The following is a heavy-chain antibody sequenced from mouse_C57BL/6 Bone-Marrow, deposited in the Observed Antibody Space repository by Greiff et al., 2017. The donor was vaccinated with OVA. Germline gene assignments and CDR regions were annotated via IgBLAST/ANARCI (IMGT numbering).Heavy chain of an antibody. CDR1: GYTFTDYY. J-gene: IGHJ3*01. CDR3: ARGLPRWFAY. V-gene: IGHV1-26*01. CDR2: INPNNGGT. Sequence: VQLQQSGPELVKPGASVKISCKASGYTFTDYYMNWVKQSPGKSLEWIGDINPNNGGTSYNQKFKGKATLTVDKSSSTAYMELRSLTSEDSAVYYCARGLPRWFAYWGQGTLVTVSA. D-gene: IGHD2-1*01.